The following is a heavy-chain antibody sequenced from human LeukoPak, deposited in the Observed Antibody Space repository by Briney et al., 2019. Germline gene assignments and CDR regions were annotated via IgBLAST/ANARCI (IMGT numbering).Heavy chain of an antibody. CDR1: GFTFSDYY. CDR3: TREDNWYFDL. J-gene: IGHJ2*01. V-gene: IGHV3-11*05. CDR2: VSTDSAYT. Sequence: GGSLRLSCTASGFTFSDYYMTWIRQAPGKGLEWLSYVSTDSAYTNYAGSVKGRFTISRDNAKSSLYLQLNSLTAEDTAVYYSTREDNWYFDLWGRGTLVTVSS.